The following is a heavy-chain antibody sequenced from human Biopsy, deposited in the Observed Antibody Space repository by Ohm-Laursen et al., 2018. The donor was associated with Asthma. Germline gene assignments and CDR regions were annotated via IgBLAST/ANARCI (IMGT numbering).Heavy chain of an antibody. D-gene: IGHD3-10*01. CDR3: ARAVDYSHYYGIDV. Sequence: ASVKVSCRASGYTFNSAGITWVRQAPGQGLEWMGWISVYNGNTKVAQKLQDRVTMITDTSMSTAYMELRSLRSDDTAVYFCARAVDYSHYYGIDVWGQGTTVTVS. CDR2: ISVYNGNT. CDR1: GYTFNSAG. V-gene: IGHV1-18*01. J-gene: IGHJ6*02.